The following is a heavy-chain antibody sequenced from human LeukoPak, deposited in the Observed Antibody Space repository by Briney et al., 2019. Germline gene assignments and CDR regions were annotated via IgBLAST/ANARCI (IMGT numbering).Heavy chain of an antibody. CDR3: AREIQLWSFDY. Sequence: ASVKVSCKASGGTFSSYAISWVRQAPGQGLEWMGGIIPILGTANYAQKFQGRVTITADESTSTAYMELSSLRSEDTAVYYCAREIQLWSFDYWGQGTLVTVSS. CDR1: GGTFSSYA. D-gene: IGHD5-18*01. J-gene: IGHJ4*02. V-gene: IGHV1-69*13. CDR2: IIPILGTA.